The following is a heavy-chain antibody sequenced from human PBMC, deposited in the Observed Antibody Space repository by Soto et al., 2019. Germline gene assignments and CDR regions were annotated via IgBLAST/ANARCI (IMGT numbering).Heavy chain of an antibody. J-gene: IGHJ3*02. Sequence: SETLSLTCTVSGGSISRYYWSWIRQPPGKGLEWIGYIYYSGSTNYNPSLKSRVTISVDTSKNQFSLKLSSVTAADTAVYYCARLDCSSTSCSSSEAAFDIWGQGTMVTVSS. D-gene: IGHD2-2*01. V-gene: IGHV4-59*08. CDR1: GGSISRYY. CDR2: IYYSGST. CDR3: ARLDCSSTSCSSSEAAFDI.